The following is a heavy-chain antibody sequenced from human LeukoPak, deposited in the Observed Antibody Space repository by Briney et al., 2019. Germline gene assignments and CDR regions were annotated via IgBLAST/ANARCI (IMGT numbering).Heavy chain of an antibody. J-gene: IGHJ3*02. D-gene: IGHD6-13*01. CDR2: ISSSRNYI. CDR1: GFTFSSYS. V-gene: IGHV3-21*01. Sequence: SGGSLRLSCAASGFTFSSYSMNWVRQAPGKGLEWVSSISSSRNYIYYADSVKGRFTISRDNAKNSLYLQMNSLRAEDTAVYYCARDSSPDAFDIWGQGTMVTVSS. CDR3: ARDSSPDAFDI.